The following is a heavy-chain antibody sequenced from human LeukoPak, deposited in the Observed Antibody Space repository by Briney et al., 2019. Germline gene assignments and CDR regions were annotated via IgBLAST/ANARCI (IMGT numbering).Heavy chain of an antibody. CDR2: TYYSGST. CDR3: ARLAGGIVGARIDY. Sequence: SETLSLTCTVSGGSISSCYWSWIRQPPGKGLEWIGYTYYSGSTNYNPSLKSRVTISVDTSKNQFSLKLSSVTAADTAVYYCARLAGGIVGARIDYWGQGTLVTVSS. D-gene: IGHD1-26*01. V-gene: IGHV4-59*08. CDR1: GGSISSCY. J-gene: IGHJ4*02.